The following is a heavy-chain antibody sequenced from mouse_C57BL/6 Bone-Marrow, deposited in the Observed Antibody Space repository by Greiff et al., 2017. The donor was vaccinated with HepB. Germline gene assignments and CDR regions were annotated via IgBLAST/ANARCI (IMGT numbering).Heavy chain of an antibody. J-gene: IGHJ4*01. V-gene: IGHV5-15*01. CDR3: ARGRLMNAMDY. CDR1: GFTFSDYG. D-gene: IGHD2-2*01. CDR2: ISNLAYST. Sequence: DVMLEEPGGGLVQPGGSLKLSCAASGFTFSDYGMAWVRQAPRKGPEWVAFISNLAYSTYYADTVTGRFTISRENANNTLYLEMSSLRSEDTAMYYSARGRLMNAMDYWGQGTSVTVSS.